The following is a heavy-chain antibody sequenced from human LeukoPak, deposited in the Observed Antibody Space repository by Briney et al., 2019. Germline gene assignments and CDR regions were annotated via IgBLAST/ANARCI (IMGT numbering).Heavy chain of an antibody. V-gene: IGHV3-23*01. CDR1: GFTLSTYA. J-gene: IGHJ4*02. CDR2: TSSSDAGT. CDR3: AKEIWPTVTTPGRTYFDY. D-gene: IGHD4-17*01. Sequence: PGGSLRLSCAASGFTLSTYAMSWVRQTPGKGLEWVAATSSSDAGTYNADSVRGRFTISRDNSRNTLYLQMNSLRVEDTAVYYCAKEIWPTVTTPGRTYFDYWGQGTLVTVSS.